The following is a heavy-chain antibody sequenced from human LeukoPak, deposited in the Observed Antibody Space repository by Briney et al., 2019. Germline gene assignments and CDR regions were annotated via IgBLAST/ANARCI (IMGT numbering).Heavy chain of an antibody. CDR1: GFSFNTFG. CDR3: ARLREIPVFGVVTKSTSYFDY. Sequence: GGSLRLSCTASGFSFNTFGMYWVRQAPGKGLDLVANIKQDRSEKYYVDSVKGRFTISRDNAKNSLYLQMNSLRAEDTAVYYCARLREIPVFGVVTKSTSYFDYWGQGTLVTVSS. D-gene: IGHD3-3*01. CDR2: IKQDRSEK. V-gene: IGHV3-7*01. J-gene: IGHJ4*02.